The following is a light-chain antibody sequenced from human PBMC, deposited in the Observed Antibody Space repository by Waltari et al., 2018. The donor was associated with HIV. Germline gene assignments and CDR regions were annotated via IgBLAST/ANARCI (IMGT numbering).Light chain of an antibody. Sequence: ENVLTQSPGTLSLSPGERATLSCRASQTVSGSFFAWYQQKTGQAPRVLIYRVSSRATGIPDRFSGSGSGTDFTLTISRLEPEDFAVYYCQQYDTSPLTFGGGTKVEIK. V-gene: IGKV3-20*01. J-gene: IGKJ4*01. CDR2: RVS. CDR1: QTVSGSF. CDR3: QQYDTSPLT.